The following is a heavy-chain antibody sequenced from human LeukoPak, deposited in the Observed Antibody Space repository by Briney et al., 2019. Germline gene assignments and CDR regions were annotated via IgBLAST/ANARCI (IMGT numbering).Heavy chain of an antibody. D-gene: IGHD3-16*01. CDR2: ISGSGGST. Sequence: PGGSLRLSCAVSGFTFSSYAMSWVRQAPGKGLEWVSAISGSGGSTYYADSVKGRFTLSSDSSRNTVYFQLNNLRDEDTAIYYCAKASWVSSTDAVRWGQGTLVTVSS. CDR3: AKASWVSSTDAVR. J-gene: IGHJ4*02. V-gene: IGHV3-23*01. CDR1: GFTFSSYA.